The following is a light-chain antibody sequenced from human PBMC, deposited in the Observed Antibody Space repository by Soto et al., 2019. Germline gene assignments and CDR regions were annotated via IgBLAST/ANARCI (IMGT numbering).Light chain of an antibody. V-gene: IGLV1-44*01. CDR1: SSNIGSNA. CDR3: ATWDDSLTSVL. J-gene: IGLJ2*01. CDR2: SDN. Sequence: QSVLTQPPSASGTPGQTVTISCSGSSSNIGSNAVNWYQPLPGTVPKLLLYSDNQRPAGVPDRVSGSKSGTSASLAISGLHSEDEADYYCATWDDSLTSVLFGGGTQLTVL.